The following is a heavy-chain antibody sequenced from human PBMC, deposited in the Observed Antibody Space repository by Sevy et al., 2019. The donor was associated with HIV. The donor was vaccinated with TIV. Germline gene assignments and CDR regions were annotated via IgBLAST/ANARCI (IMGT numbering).Heavy chain of an antibody. J-gene: IGHJ4*02. CDR2: ISSSGSTI. D-gene: IGHD1-26*01. CDR3: ARAGDWEPFFDY. CDR1: GFTFSDYY. Sequence: GGYLRLSCAVSGFTFSDYYMSWIRQAPGKGLEWLSYISSSGSTIYYADSVKGRFTMSRDNAKNALYLQMSSLRAEETAFYYCARAGDWEPFFDYWGQGTLVTVSS. V-gene: IGHV3-11*01.